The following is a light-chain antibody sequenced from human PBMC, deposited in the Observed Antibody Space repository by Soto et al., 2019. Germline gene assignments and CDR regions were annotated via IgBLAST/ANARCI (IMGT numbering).Light chain of an antibody. CDR3: RQYGYSLGFA. CDR1: QSVSSNF. J-gene: IGKJ4*01. Sequence: ETVLTQSPGTLSLSPGEGATLSCRASQSVSSNFLAWYQEKRGQGPRLLLYGASSRATGIPDRFSGSGSATDFTPTISRLEPEDFAVYYCRQYGYSLGFAFGGGTKVDI. CDR2: GAS. V-gene: IGKV3-20*01.